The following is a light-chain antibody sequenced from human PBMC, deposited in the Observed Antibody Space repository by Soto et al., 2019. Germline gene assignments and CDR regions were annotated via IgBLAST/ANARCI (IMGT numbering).Light chain of an antibody. CDR2: DVS. J-gene: IGKJ1*01. Sequence: DIQMTQSPSALSASVGDRVTITCRASQTISDSLAWYQQKPGKAPDLLISDVSNLERGVASRFSGSGSGTEFTLTISSMQPDDFATYYCQQYNSDSWTFGQGTKVDIK. V-gene: IGKV1-5*01. CDR1: QTISDS. CDR3: QQYNSDSWT.